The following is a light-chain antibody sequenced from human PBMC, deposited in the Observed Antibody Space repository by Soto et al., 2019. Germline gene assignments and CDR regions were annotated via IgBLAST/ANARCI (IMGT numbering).Light chain of an antibody. J-gene: IGKJ4*01. Sequence: EIVLTQSPGTLSLSPGERATLSCRASQSVTSSYLAWYQQKPGQAPRLHIYGASSRATGIPDRFSGSASGTLHTLTISRLEPEDFAVYYCQQYGNSPINCGGGTKVEIK. CDR2: GAS. V-gene: IGKV3-20*01. CDR1: QSVTSSY. CDR3: QQYGNSPIN.